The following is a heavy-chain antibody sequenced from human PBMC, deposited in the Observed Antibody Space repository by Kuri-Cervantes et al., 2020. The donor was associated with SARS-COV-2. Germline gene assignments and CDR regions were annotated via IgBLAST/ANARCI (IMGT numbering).Heavy chain of an antibody. J-gene: IGHJ5*02. CDR3: ARLGEYRSGYNWFDP. D-gene: IGHD5-18*01. CDR1: GGSLSGSY. V-gene: IGHV4-34*01. CDR2: VNHNGGA. Sequence: GSLRLSCAVYGGSLSGSYWAWIRQSPGKRLEWIGEVNHNGGANYNPSLRSRVTISVDPSKAQFSLTLISVTAADTAVYYRARLGEYRSGYNWFDPWGQGTLVTVSS.